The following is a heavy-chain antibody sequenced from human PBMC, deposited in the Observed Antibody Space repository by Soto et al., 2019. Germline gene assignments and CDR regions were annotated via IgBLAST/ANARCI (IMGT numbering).Heavy chain of an antibody. V-gene: IGHV3-20*04. CDR3: AKSRNSRLYFYDY. Sequence: GGPLRLSCAASGFRFDDYGMSWVRQVPGKGLEWVSGINWNGDSTGYADSVKGRFTISRDKAKNSLYLQMNSLRDEDTALYYCAKSRNSRLYFYDYWGQGTLVTVSS. D-gene: IGHD3-10*01. CDR1: GFRFDDYG. CDR2: INWNGDST. J-gene: IGHJ4*02.